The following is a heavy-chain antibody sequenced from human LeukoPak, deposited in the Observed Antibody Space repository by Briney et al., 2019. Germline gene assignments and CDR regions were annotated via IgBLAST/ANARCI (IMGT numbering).Heavy chain of an antibody. J-gene: IGHJ4*02. D-gene: IGHD6-19*01. CDR3: ARGHPGYASGWPDY. V-gene: IGHV1-8*01. CDR1: GYSFTSHN. CDR2: VSPSSGNT. Sequence: ASVKVSCKTSGYSFTSHNINWVRQATGQGLEWMGWVSPSSGNTAYAQKFQGRVTMTRDTSISTAYMELGSLTSEDTAVYYCARGHPGYASGWPDYWGQGTLVTVSS.